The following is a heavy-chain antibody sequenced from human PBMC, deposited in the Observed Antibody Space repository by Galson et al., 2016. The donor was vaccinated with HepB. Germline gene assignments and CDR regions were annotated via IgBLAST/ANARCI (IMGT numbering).Heavy chain of an antibody. CDR3: ARGRDYMGRRGFDY. CDR1: GGTFSTYA. Sequence: SVKVSCKASGGTFSTYAINWVRHAPGQGLEWMGGIIPIFGPTNYAQKFQGRVTITADESTTTAYMELSSLTSDDTAVYSCARGRDYMGRRGFDYWGQGTLVTVSS. J-gene: IGHJ4*02. V-gene: IGHV1-69*13. D-gene: IGHD3-10*01. CDR2: IIPIFGPT.